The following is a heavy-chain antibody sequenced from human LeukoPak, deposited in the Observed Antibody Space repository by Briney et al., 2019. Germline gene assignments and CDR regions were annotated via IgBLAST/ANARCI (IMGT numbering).Heavy chain of an antibody. CDR2: IRYDGSNK. Sequence: GGSLRLSCAASGFTFSSYGMHWVRQAPGKGLEWVAFIRYDGSNKYYADSVKGRFTISRDNSKNTLYLQMNSLRAEDTAVYYCAKGTTVTTVLDGYYFDYWGQGTLVTVSS. CDR3: AKGTTVTTVLDGYYFDY. V-gene: IGHV3-30*02. J-gene: IGHJ4*02. CDR1: GFTFSSYG. D-gene: IGHD4-17*01.